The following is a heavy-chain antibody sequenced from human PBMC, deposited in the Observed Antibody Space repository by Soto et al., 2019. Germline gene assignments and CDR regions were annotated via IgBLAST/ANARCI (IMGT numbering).Heavy chain of an antibody. Sequence: EVPLVESGGGLVQPGGSLRLSCAASGFTFSSYEMNWVRQAPGKGLEWVSYISSSGSTIYYADSVKGRFTISRDNAKNSLYLQMNSLRAEDTAVYYCARADPEGPLDVWGQGTTVTVSS. J-gene: IGHJ6*02. CDR2: ISSSGSTI. CDR3: ARADPEGPLDV. V-gene: IGHV3-48*03. CDR1: GFTFSSYE.